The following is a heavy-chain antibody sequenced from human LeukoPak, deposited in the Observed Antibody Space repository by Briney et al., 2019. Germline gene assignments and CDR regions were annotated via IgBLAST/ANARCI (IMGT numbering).Heavy chain of an antibody. V-gene: IGHV3-74*01. Sequence: PGGSLRLSCAASGFTFSTYWMHWVRRAPGKGLVWGSQINTDGSVTAYADSVKGRFTISRDNAKNTLYLQMNSLRAEDTAVYYCARWTYASDGSGYWGQGTLVTVSS. CDR2: INTDGSVT. D-gene: IGHD3-16*01. J-gene: IGHJ4*02. CDR1: GFTFSTYW. CDR3: ARWTYASDGSGY.